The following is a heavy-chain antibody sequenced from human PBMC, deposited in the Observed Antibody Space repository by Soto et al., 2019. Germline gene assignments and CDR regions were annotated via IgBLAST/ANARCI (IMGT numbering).Heavy chain of an antibody. V-gene: IGHV3-66*01. Sequence: EVQLVESGGGLVQPGGSLRLSCAASGFTFSSSYMGWVRQAPRKGLEWISVIYTAGTTYYADSVTGRFTISRDNSKNTLSLQMDSLRAEDTAVYYCARDSTSPERFGYWGHGTLVTVSS. CDR2: IYTAGTT. CDR1: GFTFSSSY. J-gene: IGHJ4*01. CDR3: ARDSTSPERFGY. D-gene: IGHD6-6*01.